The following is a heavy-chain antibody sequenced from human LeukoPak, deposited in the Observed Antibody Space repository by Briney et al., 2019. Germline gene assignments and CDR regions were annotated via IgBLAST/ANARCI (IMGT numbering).Heavy chain of an antibody. CDR2: IKQDGSEK. V-gene: IGHV3-7*01. J-gene: IGHJ6*03. CDR3: ARDRWGGYSYGDYYMDV. CDR1: GFTFSSYW. D-gene: IGHD5-18*01. Sequence: PGGSLRLSCAASGFTFSSYWMSWVRQAPGKGLEWVANIKQDGSEKYYVDSVKGRFTISRDNAKNSLYLQMNSLRAEDTAVYYCARDRWGGYSYGDYYMDVWGKGTTVTISS.